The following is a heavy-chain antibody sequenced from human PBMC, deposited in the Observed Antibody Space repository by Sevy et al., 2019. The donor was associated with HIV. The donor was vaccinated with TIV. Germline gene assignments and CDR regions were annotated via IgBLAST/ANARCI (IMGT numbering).Heavy chain of an antibody. CDR2: ISGSGGST. J-gene: IGHJ4*02. Sequence: GGSLRLSCAASGFTFSSYAMSWVRQAPGKGLEWVSAISGSGGSTYYADSVKGRFTISRDNSKNTLYLQMNSLRAEDTAVYYCAKAGDPQHTAMVTIFDYWGQGTLVTVSS. CDR3: AKAGDPQHTAMVTIFDY. CDR1: GFTFSSYA. V-gene: IGHV3-23*01. D-gene: IGHD5-18*01.